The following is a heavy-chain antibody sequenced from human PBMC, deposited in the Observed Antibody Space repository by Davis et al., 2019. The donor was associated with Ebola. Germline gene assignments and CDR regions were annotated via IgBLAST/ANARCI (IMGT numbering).Heavy chain of an antibody. CDR3: ASAGTTGVTLLY. V-gene: IGHV5-51*01. J-gene: IGHJ4*02. CDR1: GYSFSSHW. Sequence: GESLKISCKGSGYSFSSHWIAWVRQMPGKGLEWMGIIYPGDSDTRYSPSFRGQVTISADKSISTAYLQWSSLRASDTAMYYCASAGTTGVTLLYWGQGTLVTVS. CDR2: IYPGDSDT. D-gene: IGHD3-10*01.